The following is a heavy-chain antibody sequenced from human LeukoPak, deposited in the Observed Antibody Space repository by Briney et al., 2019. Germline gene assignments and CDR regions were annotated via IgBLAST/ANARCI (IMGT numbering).Heavy chain of an antibody. Sequence: SVKASRKASGGIFNSKALSWVRQAPGQGLEVGGIIPMFRTANYGQKFQGRVAITADDSMSTGYMELSSLRSEDTAVFYCAYLSASNTGAFDVWGQGTVVTVSS. D-gene: IGHD2-8*02. J-gene: IGHJ3*01. CDR3: AYLSASNTGAFDV. CDR2: IIPMFRTA. V-gene: IGHV1-69*13. CDR1: GGIFNSKA.